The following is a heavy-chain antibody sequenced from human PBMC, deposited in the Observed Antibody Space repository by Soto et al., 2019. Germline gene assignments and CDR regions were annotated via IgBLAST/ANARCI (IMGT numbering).Heavy chain of an antibody. CDR3: AGVLVLRFLEWSLDP. J-gene: IGHJ5*02. Sequence: QVQLVQSGAEVKKPGASVKVSCKASGYTFTGYYMHWVRQAPGQGLEWMGWINPNSGGTNYAQKFQGRVTMTRDTSIRTAYMELSRLRSGDTAVYYCAGVLVLRFLEWSLDPWGQGILVTVSS. CDR1: GYTFTGYY. D-gene: IGHD3-3*01. V-gene: IGHV1-2*02. CDR2: INPNSGGT.